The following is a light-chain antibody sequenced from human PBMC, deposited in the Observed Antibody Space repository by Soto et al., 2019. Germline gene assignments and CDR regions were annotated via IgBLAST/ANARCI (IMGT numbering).Light chain of an antibody. Sequence: QSALTQPPSVSGSPGQSVTISCTGTSSDVGSSNGVSWYQQPPGTAPKLMIHDVSNRPSGVPDRFSGSKSGNTASLTISGLQAEDEADYYCSSYTSSSTYVFGTGTKLTVL. J-gene: IGLJ1*01. CDR1: SSDVGSSNG. CDR3: SSYTSSSTYV. V-gene: IGLV2-18*02. CDR2: DVS.